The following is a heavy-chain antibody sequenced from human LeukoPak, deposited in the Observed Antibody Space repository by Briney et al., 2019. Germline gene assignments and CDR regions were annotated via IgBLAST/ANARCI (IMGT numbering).Heavy chain of an antibody. CDR2: INTNTGNP. CDR3: AKNGLGAVVKTD. J-gene: IGHJ4*02. D-gene: IGHD3-22*01. Sequence: ASVKVSCKASGYTFTGYYIHWVRQAPGQGLEWMVWINTNTGNPTYAQGFTGRIVFSLDTSVNTAYLQISSLKAEDSAVYYCAKNGLGAVVKTDWGQGTLVTVSS. V-gene: IGHV7-4-1*02. CDR1: GYTFTGYY.